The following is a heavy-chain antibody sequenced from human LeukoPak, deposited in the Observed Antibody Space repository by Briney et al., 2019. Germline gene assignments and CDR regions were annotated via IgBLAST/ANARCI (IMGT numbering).Heavy chain of an antibody. CDR3: ARQLDYGDYGIDY. J-gene: IGHJ4*02. CDR1: GGSISSSSYY. D-gene: IGHD4-17*01. CDR2: IYPGGST. V-gene: IGHV4-61*02. Sequence: PSETLSLTCTVSGGSISSSSYYWSWIRQPAGKGLEWIGRIYPGGSTNYNPSLKSRVTISVDTSKNQFSLKLSSVTAADTAVYYCARQLDYGDYGIDYWGQGTLVTVSS.